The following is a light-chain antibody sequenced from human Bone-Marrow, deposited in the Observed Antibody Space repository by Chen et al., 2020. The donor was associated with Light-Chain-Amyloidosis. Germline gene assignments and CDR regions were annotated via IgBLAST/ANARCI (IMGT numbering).Light chain of an antibody. CDR3: QSYQGSSQGV. Sequence: NFMLTQPHSVSESPGKTVIISCTRSSGSIATNYVQWYQQRPGSSPTTVIYEDDQRHSGVPDRFSGSIDRSSNSASLTLSGLKTEDEADYYCQSYQGSSQGVFGGGTKLTVL. V-gene: IGLV6-57*01. J-gene: IGLJ3*02. CDR2: EDD. CDR1: SGSIATNY.